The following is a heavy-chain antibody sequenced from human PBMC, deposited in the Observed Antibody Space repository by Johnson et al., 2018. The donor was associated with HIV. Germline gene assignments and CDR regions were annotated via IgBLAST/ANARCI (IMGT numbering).Heavy chain of an antibody. D-gene: IGHD4-11*01. CDR2: IGTAGDT. CDR3: ARETVTSGAFDI. Sequence: VQLVESGGGVVQPGRSLRLSCAASGFTFSSYDMHWVRQATGKGLEWVSAIGTAGDTYYPGSLKGRFTISRENAKNSLYLQMNRLRAGDTAVYYCARETVTSGAFDIWGQGTMVTVSS. V-gene: IGHV3-13*01. CDR1: GFTFSSYD. J-gene: IGHJ3*02.